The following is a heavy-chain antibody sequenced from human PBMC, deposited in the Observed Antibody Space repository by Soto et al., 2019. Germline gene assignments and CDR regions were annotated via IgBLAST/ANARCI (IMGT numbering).Heavy chain of an antibody. J-gene: IGHJ6*02. D-gene: IGHD3-3*01. Sequence: GGSLRLSCAASGFTFSSYWMHWVRQAPGKGLVWVSRINSDGSSTSYADSVKGRFTISRDNDKNTLYLQMNSLRAEDTAVYYCARDRSTIFGVVSYYYYGMDVWGQGTTVTVSS. CDR2: INSDGSST. V-gene: IGHV3-74*01. CDR3: ARDRSTIFGVVSYYYYGMDV. CDR1: GFTFSSYW.